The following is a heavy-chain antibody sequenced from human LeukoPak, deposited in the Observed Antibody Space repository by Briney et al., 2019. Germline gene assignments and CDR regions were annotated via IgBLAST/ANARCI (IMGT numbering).Heavy chain of an antibody. D-gene: IGHD2-8*01. Sequence: PSGTLSLTCTVSGDSITAPKWWSWVRQAPGEGLEWIGEIYHDRTTSFNPPLKSRLTISVDKSANQFFLNLNSVSATDTAVYYCVDRGLYGGTWLFEYWGQGALVTVSS. J-gene: IGHJ4*02. CDR2: IYHDRTT. CDR3: VDRGLYGGTWLFEY. CDR1: GDSITAPKW. V-gene: IGHV4-4*02.